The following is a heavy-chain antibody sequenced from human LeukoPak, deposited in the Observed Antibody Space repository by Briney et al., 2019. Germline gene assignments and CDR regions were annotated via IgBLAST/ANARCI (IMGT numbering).Heavy chain of an antibody. CDR3: ARDGPSSWAWEANY. Sequence: GGSLRLSCAASGFTFSSYSMNWVRQAPGKGLEWVSSISTSSSYIYYADSVKGRFTISRDNSKNTLYLQMNSLRAEDTAVYYCARDGPSSWAWEANYWGQGTLVTVSS. D-gene: IGHD6-13*01. CDR1: GFTFSSYS. V-gene: IGHV3-21*01. J-gene: IGHJ4*02. CDR2: ISTSSSYI.